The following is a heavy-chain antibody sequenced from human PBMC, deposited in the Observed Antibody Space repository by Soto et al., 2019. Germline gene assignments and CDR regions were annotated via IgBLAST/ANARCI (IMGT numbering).Heavy chain of an antibody. J-gene: IGHJ6*03. Sequence: SETLSLTCTVSGGSISSYDWSWIRQPPGKGLEWIGYIYYSGSTNYNPSLKSRVTISVDTSKNQFSLKLSSVTAADTAVYYCARVLYYYGSGSYYGSYYMDVWGKGTTVTVSS. CDR2: IYYSGST. D-gene: IGHD3-10*01. V-gene: IGHV4-59*01. CDR3: ARVLYYYGSGSYYGSYYMDV. CDR1: GGSISSYD.